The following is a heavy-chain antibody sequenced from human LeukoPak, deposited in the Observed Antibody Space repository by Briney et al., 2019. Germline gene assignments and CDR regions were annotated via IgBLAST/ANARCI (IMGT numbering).Heavy chain of an antibody. CDR1: GGSISSSSYY. V-gene: IGHV4-39*02. J-gene: IGHJ4*02. CDR3: ARDLHGRFDY. Sequence: PSETLSLTCTVSGGSISSSSYYWGWIRQPPGKGLEWIGSIYYSGSTYYNPSLKSRVTISVDTSKNQFSLKLSSVTAADTAVYYCARDLHGRFDYWGQGTLVTVSS. CDR2: IYYSGST.